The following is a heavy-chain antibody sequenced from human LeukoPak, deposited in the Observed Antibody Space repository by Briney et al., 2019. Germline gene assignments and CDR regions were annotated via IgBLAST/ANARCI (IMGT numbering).Heavy chain of an antibody. D-gene: IGHD2-8*01. V-gene: IGHV3-33*01. CDR2: IWYDGSNK. J-gene: IGHJ4*02. CDR1: GFTFSSYG. Sequence: PGGSLRLSCAASGFTFSSYGMHWVRQAPGKGLEWVAVIWYDGSNKYYADSVKGRFTTSRDNSKNTLYLQMNSLRVEDTAVYYCTRGVTIVPDYWGQGTLVTVSS. CDR3: TRGVTIVPDY.